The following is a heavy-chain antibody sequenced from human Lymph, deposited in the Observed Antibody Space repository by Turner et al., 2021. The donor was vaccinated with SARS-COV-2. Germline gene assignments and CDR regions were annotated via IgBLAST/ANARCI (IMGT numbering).Heavy chain of an antibody. D-gene: IGHD2-15*01. CDR1: GFTFSSYA. Sequence: QVQLLQSVGGMVQRGRSLRLPCTASGFTFSSYAMHWVRQAPGKGLEWVALISYDGSNKYYADSVKGRFTISRDNSKNTRYLQMNSLRAEDTAVYYCARDGGGNFNYWGQGTLVTVSS. V-gene: IGHV3-30-3*01. CDR3: ARDGGGNFNY. CDR2: ISYDGSNK. J-gene: IGHJ4*02.